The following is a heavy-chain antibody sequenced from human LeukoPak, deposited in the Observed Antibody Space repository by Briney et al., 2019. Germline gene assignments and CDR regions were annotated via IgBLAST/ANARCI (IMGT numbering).Heavy chain of an antibody. V-gene: IGHV4-34*01. Sequence: SKTLSLTCAVYGGSFSGYYWSWIRQPPGKGLEWIGEINHSGSTNYNPSLKSRVTISVDTSKNQFSLKLSSVTAADTAVYYCARGGYYGDYSLGYWGQGTLVTVSS. J-gene: IGHJ4*02. D-gene: IGHD4-17*01. CDR3: ARGGYYGDYSLGY. CDR1: GGSFSGYY. CDR2: INHSGST.